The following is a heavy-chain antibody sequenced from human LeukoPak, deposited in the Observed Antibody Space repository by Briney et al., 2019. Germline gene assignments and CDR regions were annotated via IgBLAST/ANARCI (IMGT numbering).Heavy chain of an antibody. D-gene: IGHD1-1*01. Sequence: SETLSLTCAVYGGSFSGYYWSWIRQPPGKGLEWIGEINHSGSTNYNPSLKSRVTISVDTSKNQFSLKLSSVTAADTAVYYCARDNDYFDYWGQGTLVTVSS. CDR1: GGSFSGYY. V-gene: IGHV4-34*01. J-gene: IGHJ4*02. CDR2: INHSGST. CDR3: ARDNDYFDY.